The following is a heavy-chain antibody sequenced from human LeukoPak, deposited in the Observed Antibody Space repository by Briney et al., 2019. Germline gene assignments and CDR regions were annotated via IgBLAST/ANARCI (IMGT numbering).Heavy chain of an antibody. J-gene: IGHJ6*02. CDR3: ARRLGGSKLGTGYRSGQVGYYYYGMDV. Sequence: ASVKVSCKASGYTFTSYAMHWVRQAPGQRLEWMGWINAGNGNTKYSQKFQGRVTITRDTSASTAYMELSSLRSEDTAVYYCARRLGGSKLGTGYRSGQVGYYYYGMDVWGQGTTVTVSS. D-gene: IGHD6-19*01. V-gene: IGHV1-3*01. CDR1: GYTFTSYA. CDR2: INAGNGNT.